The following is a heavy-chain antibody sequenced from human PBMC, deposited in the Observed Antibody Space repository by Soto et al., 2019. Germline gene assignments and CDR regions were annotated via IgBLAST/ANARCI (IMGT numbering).Heavy chain of an antibody. V-gene: IGHV4-30-4*01. CDR1: GGSISSGDYY. Sequence: SETLSLTCTVSGGSISSGDYYWSWIRQPPGKGLEWIGYIYYSGSTYYNPSLKSRVTILVDTSKNQFSLKLSSVTAADTAVYYCARGNGDAFDIWGQGTMVTVSS. CDR3: ARGNGDAFDI. CDR2: IYYSGST. J-gene: IGHJ3*02. D-gene: IGHD2-8*01.